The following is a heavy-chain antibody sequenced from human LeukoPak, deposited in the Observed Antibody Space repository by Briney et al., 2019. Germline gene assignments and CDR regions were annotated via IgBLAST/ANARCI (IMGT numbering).Heavy chain of an antibody. CDR2: ISTTAGT. V-gene: IGHV4-4*07. CDR3: ARDVRSSYDDSSGYYAFRFDP. CDR1: GGSISSYY. D-gene: IGHD3-22*01. J-gene: IGHJ5*02. Sequence: PSETLSLTCTVSGGSISSYYWSWIRQPAGKGLEWIGHISTTAGTNYNPSLQSRVTMSLDPSKDQFSLKLNSVTAADTSVYYCARDVRSSYDDSSGYYAFRFDPWGQGTLVTVSS.